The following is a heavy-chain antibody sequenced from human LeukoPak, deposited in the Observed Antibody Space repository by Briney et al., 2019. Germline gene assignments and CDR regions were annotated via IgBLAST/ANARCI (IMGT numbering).Heavy chain of an antibody. CDR1: GYTFTGYY. Sequence: GASVKVSCKASGYTFTGYYMHWVRQAPGQGLEWMGWINPNSGGTNYAQKFQGRVTMTRNTSISTAYMELSSLRSEDTAVYYCARAYGLMVRGLGYWGQGTLVTVSS. D-gene: IGHD3-10*01. V-gene: IGHV1-2*02. CDR2: INPNSGGT. CDR3: ARAYGLMVRGLGY. J-gene: IGHJ4*02.